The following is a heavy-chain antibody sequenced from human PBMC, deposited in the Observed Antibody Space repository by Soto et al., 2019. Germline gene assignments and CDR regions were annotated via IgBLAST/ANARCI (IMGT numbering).Heavy chain of an antibody. V-gene: IGHV3-21*01. Sequence: DVQLVESGGGLVKPGGSLRLSCAASGFTFSRYSMTWVRQTPGKRLEWVSSITTSSDVYYADSLKGRFTISRDNAKNSLELQMNSLRAEDTAVYYCATDYYFDASARIGAVDIWGEGTMVTVSS. CDR1: GFTFSRYS. CDR2: ITTSSDV. D-gene: IGHD3-22*01. J-gene: IGHJ3*02. CDR3: ATDYYFDASARIGAVDI.